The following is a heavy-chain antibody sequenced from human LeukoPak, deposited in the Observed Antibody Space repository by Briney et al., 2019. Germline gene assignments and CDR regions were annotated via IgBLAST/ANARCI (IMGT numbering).Heavy chain of an antibody. CDR2: IYHSGST. CDR3: ARAAGAFDI. J-gene: IGHJ3*02. V-gene: IGHV4-30-2*01. CDR1: GGSISSGGYS. Sequence: PSETLSLTCAVSGGSISSGGYSWSWIRQPPGKGLEWIGYIYHSGSTYYNPSLKSRVTISVDRSKNQFSLELSSVTAADTAVYYCARAAGAFDIWGQGTMVTVSS.